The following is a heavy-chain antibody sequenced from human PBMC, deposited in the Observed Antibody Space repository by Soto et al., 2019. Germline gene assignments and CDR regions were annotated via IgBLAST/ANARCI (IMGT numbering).Heavy chain of an antibody. CDR2: ISAYNGNT. V-gene: IGHV1-18*04. D-gene: IGHD3-22*01. Sequence: GASVKVSCKASGYTFTSYGISGVRQAPGQGLEWMGWISAYNGNTNYAQKLQGRVTMTTDTSTSTAYMELRSLRSDDTAVYYCARDNYDSSGYYSDAFDIWGQGTMVTVSS. CDR1: GYTFTSYG. J-gene: IGHJ3*02. CDR3: ARDNYDSSGYYSDAFDI.